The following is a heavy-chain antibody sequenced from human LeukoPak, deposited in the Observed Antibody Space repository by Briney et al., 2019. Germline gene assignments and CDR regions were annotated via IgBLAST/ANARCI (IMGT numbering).Heavy chain of an antibody. D-gene: IGHD4-17*01. Sequence: SETLSLTCTASGGSISSGGYYWSWIRQRPGKGLEWIGYIYYSGSTYYNPSLKSRVTISVDTSKNQFSLKLSSVTAADTAVYYCARVLHGDPSTFDYWGQGTLVTVSS. CDR2: IYYSGST. CDR3: ARVLHGDPSTFDY. CDR1: GGSISSGGYY. J-gene: IGHJ4*02. V-gene: IGHV4-31*03.